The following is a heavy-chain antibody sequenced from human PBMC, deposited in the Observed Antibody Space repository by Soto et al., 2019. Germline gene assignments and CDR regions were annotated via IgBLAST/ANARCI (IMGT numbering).Heavy chain of an antibody. CDR1: GGTFSSYA. J-gene: IGHJ2*01. CDR3: AGVKSIEARPRYFDF. D-gene: IGHD6-6*01. Sequence: QVQLVQSGAEVTKPGSSVKVSCKASGGTFSSYAISWVRQAPGQGLEWMGGIIPIFGTANYAQKFQGRVTIAVDESTSRAYMELSSLRSDDTAVYYCAGVKSIEARPRYFDFWGRGSLVTVSS. V-gene: IGHV1-69*12. CDR2: IIPIFGTA.